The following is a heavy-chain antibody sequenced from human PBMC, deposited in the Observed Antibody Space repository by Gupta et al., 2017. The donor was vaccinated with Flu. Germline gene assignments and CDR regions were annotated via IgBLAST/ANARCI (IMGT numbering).Heavy chain of an antibody. D-gene: IGHD2-15*01. CDR2: INNSGST. J-gene: IGHJ3*02. CDR1: GGSVSGYY. CDR3: ARSYCRGGSCSPGAFDI. Sequence: QVELQQWGAGLLKPSETLSLTCAVSGGSVSGYYWSWIRQPPGKGLEWIGEINNSGSTNYNPSLKSRITLSVDTSKNQVSLKLTSVTAADTAVYYCARSYCRGGSCSPGAFDIWGQGTTVTVSS. V-gene: IGHV4-34*01.